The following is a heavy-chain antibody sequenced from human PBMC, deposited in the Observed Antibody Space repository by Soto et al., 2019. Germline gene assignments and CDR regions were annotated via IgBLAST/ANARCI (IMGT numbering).Heavy chain of an antibody. J-gene: IGHJ6*02. CDR2: INQSGST. CDR3: ARVGFNWNDDYYGMDV. V-gene: IGHV4-34*01. Sequence: SETLSLTCAVYGGSFSGYYWSWIRQPPGKGLEWIGEINQSGSTNYNPSLKSRVTISVDTSKNQFSLKLSSVTAADTAVYYCARVGFNWNDDYYGMDVWGQGTTVTVSS. D-gene: IGHD1-20*01. CDR1: GGSFSGYY.